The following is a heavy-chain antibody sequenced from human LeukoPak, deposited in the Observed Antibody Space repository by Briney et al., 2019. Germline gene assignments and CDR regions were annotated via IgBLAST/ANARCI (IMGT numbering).Heavy chain of an antibody. J-gene: IGHJ4*02. V-gene: IGHV4-31*03. Sequence: SQTLSLTCTVSGDSISSGDYYWSWIRQHPGKGLEWIGYTFYSGSTYFNPSLKSRVTISVVTSKNQFSLKLSSVTAADTAVYYCARGPITIFGVVPPHFFDYWGQGTLVTVSS. CDR2: TFYSGST. D-gene: IGHD3-3*01. CDR1: GDSISSGDYY. CDR3: ARGPITIFGVVPPHFFDY.